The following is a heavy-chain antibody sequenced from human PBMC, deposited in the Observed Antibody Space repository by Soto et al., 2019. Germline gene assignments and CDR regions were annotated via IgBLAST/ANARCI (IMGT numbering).Heavy chain of an antibody. J-gene: IGHJ4*02. Sequence: SETLSLTCAVYGGSFSGYYWSWIRQPPGKGLEWMGEINHSGSTNYNPSLKSRVTISVDTSKHQFSLKLSSVTAADTAVYDCARDRSIAARTGGFDYWGQGTLVTVSS. CDR2: INHSGST. CDR3: ARDRSIAARTGGFDY. V-gene: IGHV4-34*01. CDR1: GGSFSGYY. D-gene: IGHD6-6*01.